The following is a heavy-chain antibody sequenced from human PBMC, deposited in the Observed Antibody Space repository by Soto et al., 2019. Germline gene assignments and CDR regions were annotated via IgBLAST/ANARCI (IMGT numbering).Heavy chain of an antibody. CDR3: ARDRGSYSFLDI. D-gene: IGHD1-26*01. Sequence: GGSLRPYCAASGFTFSSYWMHWVRQAPGKGLVWVSRINSDGSSTSYADSVKGRFTISRDNAKNTLYLQMNSLRAEDTAVYYCARDRGSYSFLDIWGQGTMLTVSS. V-gene: IGHV3-74*01. J-gene: IGHJ3*02. CDR2: INSDGSST. CDR1: GFTFSSYW.